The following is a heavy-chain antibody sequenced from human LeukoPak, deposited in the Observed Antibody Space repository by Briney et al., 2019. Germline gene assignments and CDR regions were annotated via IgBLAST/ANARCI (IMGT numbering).Heavy chain of an antibody. CDR2: LRSDGSNK. CDR3: AKGTSPFGTFDY. CDR1: GFAFSGYD. J-gene: IGHJ4*02. D-gene: IGHD3-10*01. V-gene: IGHV3-30*02. Sequence: GGSLRLSCAASGFAFSGYDMHWVRQAPGKGLEWVAFLRSDGSNKYYADSVQVRFTISRDNFKNTLYLQMNSLRAEDTAVYYCAKGTSPFGTFDYWGQGTLVTVSS.